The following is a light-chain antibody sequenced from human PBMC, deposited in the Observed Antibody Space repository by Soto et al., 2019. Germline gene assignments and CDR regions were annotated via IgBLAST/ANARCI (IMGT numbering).Light chain of an antibody. V-gene: IGLV1-44*01. CDR1: SSNIGGNA. CDR2: SNN. Sequence: QSVLTQPPSASGTPGQRVTISCSGSSSNIGGNAVNWYQQLPGTTPKLLIYSNNQRPSGVPDRFSGSKSGTSASLAISGLQSEDEADYYCAAWDDSLSGHVCGTGFQVTAL. J-gene: IGLJ1*01. CDR3: AAWDDSLSGHV.